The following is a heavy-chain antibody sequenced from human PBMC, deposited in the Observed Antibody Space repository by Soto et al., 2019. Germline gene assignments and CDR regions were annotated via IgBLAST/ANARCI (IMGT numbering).Heavy chain of an antibody. D-gene: IGHD4-17*01. CDR3: ARDSPGYGDYVLFDY. V-gene: IGHV6-1*01. Sequence: SQTLSLTCAISGESVSSNIAAWNWIRQSPSRGLEWLGRTYYRSKWYIDYAVSVQSRMTINPDTSKNQFSLQLSSVTPEDTAVYYCARDSPGYGDYVLFDYWGQGTLVTVSS. CDR1: GESVSSNIAA. J-gene: IGHJ4*02. CDR2: TYYRSKWYI.